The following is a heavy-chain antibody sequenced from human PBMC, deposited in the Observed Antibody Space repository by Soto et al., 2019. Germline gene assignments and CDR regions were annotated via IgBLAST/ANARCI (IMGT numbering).Heavy chain of an antibody. V-gene: IGHV5-51*01. Sequence: GESLKISCKGSGYSFTSYWIGWVRQMPGKGLEWMGIIYPGDSDTRYSPSFQGQVAISADKSISTAYLQWSSLKASDTAMYYCAGHAHYDFWSGYQYYYYMDVWGKGTTVTVSS. J-gene: IGHJ6*03. CDR2: IYPGDSDT. CDR1: GYSFTSYW. D-gene: IGHD3-3*01. CDR3: AGHAHYDFWSGYQYYYYMDV.